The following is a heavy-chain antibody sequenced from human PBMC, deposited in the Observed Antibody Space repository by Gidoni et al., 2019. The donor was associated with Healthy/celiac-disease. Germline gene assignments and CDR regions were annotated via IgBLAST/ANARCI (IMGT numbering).Heavy chain of an antibody. D-gene: IGHD6-13*01. CDR2: ISSSGSPI. CDR3: ARTTGKGQLVPRYYYGMDV. V-gene: IGHV3-11*01. Sequence: QVQPVESGGGLVKPAGSLKRACPGSGVTIRDYDMGWIRQAPGKRLGWVSYISSSGSPIYYADSVKGRFTISRNNAKNSLYLQMNSLRAEDTAVYYCARTTGKGQLVPRYYYGMDVWGQGTTVTVSS. J-gene: IGHJ6*02. CDR1: GVTIRDYD.